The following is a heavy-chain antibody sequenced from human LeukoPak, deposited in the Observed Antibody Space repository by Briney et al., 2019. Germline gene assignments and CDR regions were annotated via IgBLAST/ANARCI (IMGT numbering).Heavy chain of an antibody. Sequence: SETLSLTCTVSGGSIISSSYYWGWIRQPPGKGLEWIGSIYYSGITYYNPSLKSRVTISVDTSKNQFSLKLSSVTAADTAVYYCARLTNNDSSGYYIDYWGQGTLVSASS. CDR3: ARLTNNDSSGYYIDY. CDR2: IYYSGIT. CDR1: GGSIISSSYY. J-gene: IGHJ4*02. V-gene: IGHV4-39*01. D-gene: IGHD3-22*01.